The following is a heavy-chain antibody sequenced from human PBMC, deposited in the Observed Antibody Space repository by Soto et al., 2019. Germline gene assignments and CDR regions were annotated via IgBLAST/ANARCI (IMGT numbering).Heavy chain of an antibody. J-gene: IGHJ4*02. V-gene: IGHV4-39*01. CDR1: GDSISSTGFY. D-gene: IGHD6-13*01. CDR3: ARHPTSSSSRDY. Sequence: LQLRESGPGLVKPSETLSLTCTVSGDSISSTGFYWGWIRQPPGKGLEWIGSIHYSGSPYYNPSLTSRVTISVDTSKNQSSLNLNSVTAADTAVYYCARHPTSSSSRDYWGQGTLVTVSS. CDR2: IHYSGSP.